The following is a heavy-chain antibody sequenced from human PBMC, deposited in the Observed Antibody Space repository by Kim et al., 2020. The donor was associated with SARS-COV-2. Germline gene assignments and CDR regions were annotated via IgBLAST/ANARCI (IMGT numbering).Heavy chain of an antibody. D-gene: IGHD6-13*01. Sequence: DHAKGPFTTSRDNSKTALYLQMNSLRAEDTAVYYCAKGKVSEGQQPYHFDYWGQGTLVTVSS. CDR3: AKGKVSEGQQPYHFDY. V-gene: IGHV3-30*02. J-gene: IGHJ4*02.